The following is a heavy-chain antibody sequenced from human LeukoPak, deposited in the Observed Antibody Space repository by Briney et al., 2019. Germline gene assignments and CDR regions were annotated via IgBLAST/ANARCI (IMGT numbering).Heavy chain of an antibody. CDR2: ISGNDVST. J-gene: IGHJ4*02. CDR3: AKVHGWELLTHFDY. Sequence: PGESLRLSCAASGFTFSSYTMNWVRQAPGKGLEWVSAISGNDVSTYYADSVKGRFTISRDNSKKTLYLQMNSLRAEDTAVYYCAKVHGWELLTHFDYWGQGTLVTVSS. CDR1: GFTFSSYT. V-gene: IGHV3-23*01. D-gene: IGHD1-26*01.